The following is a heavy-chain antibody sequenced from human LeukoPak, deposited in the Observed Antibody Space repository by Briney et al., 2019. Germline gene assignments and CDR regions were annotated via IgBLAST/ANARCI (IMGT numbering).Heavy chain of an antibody. V-gene: IGHV3-53*01. CDR1: GVIVSRNF. D-gene: IGHD6-19*01. CDR2: MYAGGTT. CDR3: ARGSGSGWPLDR. J-gene: IGHJ5*02. Sequence: PGGSLRLSCAASGVIVSRNFMSWARQAPGKGPQWVAIMYAGGTTDYSESVRGRFHISRDTSNNTLSLQMNSLRAEDTAVYYCARGSGSGWPLDRWGQGTLVTVSS.